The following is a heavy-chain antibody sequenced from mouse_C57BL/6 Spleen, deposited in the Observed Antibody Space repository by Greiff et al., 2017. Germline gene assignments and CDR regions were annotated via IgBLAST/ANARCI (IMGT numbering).Heavy chain of an antibody. CDR3: ARGGNGFGY. Sequence: QVQLQQSGPELVKPGASVKISCKASGYAFSSSWMNWVKQRPGKGLEWIGRIYPGDGDTNYNGKFKGKATLTADKSSSTAYMQLSSLTSEDSAVYFCARGGNGFGYWGQGTTLTVSS. CDR2: IYPGDGDT. V-gene: IGHV1-82*01. J-gene: IGHJ2*01. CDR1: GYAFSSSW. D-gene: IGHD2-1*01.